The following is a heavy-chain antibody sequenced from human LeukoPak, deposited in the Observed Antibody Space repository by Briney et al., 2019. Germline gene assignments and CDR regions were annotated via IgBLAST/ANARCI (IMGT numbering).Heavy chain of an antibody. CDR1: GYTFTGYY. CDR2: LNPKSGGT. V-gene: IGHV1-2*02. J-gene: IGHJ5*02. Sequence: GASVKVPCKASGYTFTGYYIHWVRQAPGQGLEWMGWLNPKSGGTNYAQNFQGRVTMTRGTIINTAYMELSRLRSDDTAVYYCARNDWNDPWFDPWGQGTLVTVSS. D-gene: IGHD1-1*01. CDR3: ARNDWNDPWFDP.